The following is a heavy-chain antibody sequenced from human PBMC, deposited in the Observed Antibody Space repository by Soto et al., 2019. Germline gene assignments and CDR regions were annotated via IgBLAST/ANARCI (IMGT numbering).Heavy chain of an antibody. Sequence: EVQLLESGGGLVQPGGSLRLSCAASGFTLSTYAMSWVRQAPGKGLEWVSAIGGSGNNTYYADSVKGRFAISRDNSKNTLYLQMNSLRAEDTARYYCEKSPHYYYHVMDVWGQGTTVTVSS. CDR2: IGGSGNNT. CDR1: GFTLSTYA. V-gene: IGHV3-23*01. J-gene: IGHJ6*02. CDR3: EKSPHYYYHVMDV.